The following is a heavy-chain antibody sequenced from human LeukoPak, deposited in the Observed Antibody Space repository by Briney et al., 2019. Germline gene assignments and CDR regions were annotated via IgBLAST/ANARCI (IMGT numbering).Heavy chain of an antibody. D-gene: IGHD6-13*01. Sequence: PGGSLTLSCAASGFTFSYHWMTWVRQAPGKGLEWVANIKNDGAVKNYVDSVKGRFTISRDNAKNSLNLQMNSLRAEDTAVYYCAKDSYSKGDFWGQGVLVTVSS. J-gene: IGHJ4*02. CDR3: AKDSYSKGDF. CDR1: GFTFSYHW. CDR2: IKNDGAVK. V-gene: IGHV3-7*01.